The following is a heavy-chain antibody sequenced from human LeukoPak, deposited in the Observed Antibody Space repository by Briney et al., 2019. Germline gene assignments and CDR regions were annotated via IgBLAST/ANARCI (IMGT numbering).Heavy chain of an antibody. CDR3: TTDPVSGWYSTSGY. D-gene: IGHD6-19*01. Sequence: GGSLRLSCAASGLTSSDAWMNWVRQAPGKGLEWVGRIKSKDDDGTTDYAAPVKGRFTITRDDSKNTLYLQMNSLKTEDTAVYYCTTDPVSGWYSTSGYWGQGTLVTVSS. J-gene: IGHJ4*02. CDR1: GLTSSDAW. V-gene: IGHV3-15*07. CDR2: IKSKDDDGTT.